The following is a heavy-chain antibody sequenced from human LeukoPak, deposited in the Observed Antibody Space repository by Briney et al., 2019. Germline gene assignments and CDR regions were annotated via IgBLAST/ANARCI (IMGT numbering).Heavy chain of an antibody. CDR1: GYTFTGYY. J-gene: IGHJ5*02. CDR2: INPNSGGT. Sequence: ASVKVSCKASGYTFTGYYIFWVRQAPGQGLEWMGGINPNSGGTNYAQKFRGRVTMTRDTSIITAYMELSNLRADDAAVYYCARDFDYNSSPWGQGTLVTVSS. V-gene: IGHV1-2*02. CDR3: ARDFDYNSSP. D-gene: IGHD3-22*01.